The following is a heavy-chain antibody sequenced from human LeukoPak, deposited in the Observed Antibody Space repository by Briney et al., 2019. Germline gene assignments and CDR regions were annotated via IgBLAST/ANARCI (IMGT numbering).Heavy chain of an antibody. CDR1: GFTFSSYA. V-gene: IGHV3-30-3*01. Sequence: GGSLRLSCAASGFTFSSYAMHWVRQAPGKGLEWVAVISYDGSNKYYADSVKGRFTISRDNSKNTLYLQMNSLRAEDTAVYYCASLVWLLNDRLFDYWGQGTLVTVSS. J-gene: IGHJ4*02. CDR2: ISYDGSNK. D-gene: IGHD3-9*01. CDR3: ASLVWLLNDRLFDY.